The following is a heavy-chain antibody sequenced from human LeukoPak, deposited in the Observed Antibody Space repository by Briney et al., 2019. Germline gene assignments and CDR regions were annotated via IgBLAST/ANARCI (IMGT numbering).Heavy chain of an antibody. Sequence: PSETLSLTCTVSGGSISSYYWSWIRQPPGKGLEWIGYIYYSGSTNNNPSLKSRVTISVDTSKNQFSLKLSSVTAADTAVYYCARGYSSSHHYGMDVWGQGTTVTVSS. V-gene: IGHV4-59*01. J-gene: IGHJ6*02. CDR1: GGSISSYY. CDR2: IYYSGST. CDR3: ARGYSSSHHYGMDV. D-gene: IGHD6-6*01.